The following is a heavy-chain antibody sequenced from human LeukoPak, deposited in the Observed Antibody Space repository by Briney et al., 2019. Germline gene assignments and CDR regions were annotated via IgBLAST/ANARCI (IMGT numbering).Heavy chain of an antibody. D-gene: IGHD3-3*01. Sequence: GGSLRLSCAASGFTFSIFGMHWVRQAPGKGLEWVAVIHYDGNKKYYADSVRGRFTISRDNSKNTVDLQMNSLRAEDTAVYYCAKGYYDFWSDHNWFDPWGQGTLVTVSS. J-gene: IGHJ5*02. CDR3: AKGYYDFWSDHNWFDP. CDR2: IHYDGNKK. CDR1: GFTFSIFG. V-gene: IGHV3-30*02.